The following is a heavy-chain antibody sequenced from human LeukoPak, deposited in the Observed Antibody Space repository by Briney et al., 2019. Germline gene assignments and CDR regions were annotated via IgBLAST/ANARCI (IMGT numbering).Heavy chain of an antibody. CDR2: IYYSGYT. CDR1: GGSISISNYY. V-gene: IGHV4-39*07. CDR3: AREFSMPGSPYYYYYYMDV. J-gene: IGHJ6*03. D-gene: IGHD2-2*01. Sequence: SETLSLTCTVSGGSISISNYYWGWIRQPPGKGLEWIASIYYSGYTFYNPSLKSRVTISIDTSKNQFSLKLSSVTAADTAVYYCAREFSMPGSPYYYYYYMDVWGKGTTVTVSS.